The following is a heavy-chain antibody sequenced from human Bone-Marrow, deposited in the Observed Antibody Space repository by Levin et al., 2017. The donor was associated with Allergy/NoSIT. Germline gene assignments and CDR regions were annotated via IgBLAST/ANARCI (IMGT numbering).Heavy chain of an antibody. V-gene: IGHV3-30*04. J-gene: IGHJ4*02. CDR3: ASGRRWNNHGYALHY. CDR1: GLTFRSYA. D-gene: IGHD1/OR15-1a*01. CDR2: ISYDGSIK. Sequence: GGSLRLSCIVSGLTFRSYAMHWVRQTPGKGLEWVSFISYDGSIKEYADSVKGRFTFSIDNSKNTLDLQLNSVRVEDTGVYFCASGRRWNNHGYALHYWGQGTLVTVSS.